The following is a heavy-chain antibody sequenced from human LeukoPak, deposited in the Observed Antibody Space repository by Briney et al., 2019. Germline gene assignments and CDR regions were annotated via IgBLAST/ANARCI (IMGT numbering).Heavy chain of an antibody. J-gene: IGHJ6*02. CDR3: ARGPKRFLEWLFGYYYGMDV. CDR2: INHSGST. CDR1: GGSFSGYY. Sequence: PSETLSLTCAVYGGSFSGYYWSWIRQPPGKGLELIGEINHSGSTNYNPSLKSRVTISVDTSKNQFSLKLSSVTAADTAVYYCARGPKRFLEWLFGYYYGMDVWGQGTTVTVSS. V-gene: IGHV4-34*01. D-gene: IGHD3-3*01.